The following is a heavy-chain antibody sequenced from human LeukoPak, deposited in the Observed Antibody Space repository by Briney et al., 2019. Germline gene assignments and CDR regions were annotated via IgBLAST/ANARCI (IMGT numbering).Heavy chain of an antibody. CDR1: GYSFTSYW. Sequence: GGCLKLSCKGSGYSFTSYWIGWVRQMPGKGLEWRGIIYPGDSDTRYTPSFQGQVTISADKSISTAYLQWSSLKASDTAMYYCARQNSVYAIKWGQGTLVTVSS. CDR3: ARQNSVYAIK. V-gene: IGHV5-51*01. J-gene: IGHJ4*02. D-gene: IGHD2-8*01. CDR2: IYPGDSDT.